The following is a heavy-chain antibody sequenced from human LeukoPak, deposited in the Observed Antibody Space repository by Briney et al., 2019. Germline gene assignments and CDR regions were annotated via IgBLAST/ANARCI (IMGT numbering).Heavy chain of an antibody. D-gene: IGHD3-16*01. CDR3: ARDMGPVVGGYYYYYGMDV. CDR2: IYHSGST. Sequence: PSQTLSLTCTVSGGSISSGGYYWSWIRQPPGKGLEWIGYIYHSGSTYYNPSLKSRVTISVDTSKNQFSLKLSSVTAADTAVYYCARDMGPVVGGYYYYYGMDVWGQGTTVTASS. CDR1: GGSISSGGYY. V-gene: IGHV4-30-2*01. J-gene: IGHJ6*02.